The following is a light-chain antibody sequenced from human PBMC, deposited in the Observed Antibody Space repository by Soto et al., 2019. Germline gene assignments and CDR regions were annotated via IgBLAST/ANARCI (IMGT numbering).Light chain of an antibody. Sequence: QSVLTQPPSVSGAPGQRVTITCTGTRSNIGAGYDVHWYQQLAGTAPKLLIYGNTNRPSGVPDRFSGSRSGTSASLTIAGLQAEYEADYYCQSYDSSLSGPSVEFGGGTKLTVL. V-gene: IGLV1-40*01. J-gene: IGLJ2*01. CDR1: RSNIGAGYD. CDR3: QSYDSSLSGPSVE. CDR2: GNT.